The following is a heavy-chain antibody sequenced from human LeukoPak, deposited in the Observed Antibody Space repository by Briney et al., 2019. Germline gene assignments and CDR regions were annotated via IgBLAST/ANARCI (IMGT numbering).Heavy chain of an antibody. CDR3: ARDLSDYADY. CDR1: GFTFSSYA. CDR2: ISYDGSNK. V-gene: IGHV3-30-3*01. J-gene: IGHJ4*02. Sequence: GGSLRLSCAASGFTFSSYAMHWVRQAPGKGLEWVAVISYDGSNKYYADSVKGRFTISRDNSKNTLYLQMNGLRAEDTAVYYCARDLSDYADYWGQGTLVTVSS. D-gene: IGHD5-12*01.